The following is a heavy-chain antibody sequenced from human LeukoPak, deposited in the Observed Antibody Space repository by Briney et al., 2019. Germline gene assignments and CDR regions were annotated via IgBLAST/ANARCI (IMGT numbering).Heavy chain of an antibody. V-gene: IGHV3-33*08. Sequence: GGSLRLSCAASGFTFSSYAMHWVRQAPGKGLEWVAVIWYDGSNKYYADSVKGRFTISRDNSKNTLYLQMNSLRAEDTAVYYCARDREVVTAIGSLDYWGQGTLVTVSS. CDR3: ARDREVVTAIGSLDY. D-gene: IGHD2-21*02. J-gene: IGHJ4*02. CDR2: IWYDGSNK. CDR1: GFTFSSYA.